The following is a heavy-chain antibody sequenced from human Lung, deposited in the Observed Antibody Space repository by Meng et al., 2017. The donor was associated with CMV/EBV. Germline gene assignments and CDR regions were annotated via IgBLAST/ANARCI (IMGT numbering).Heavy chain of an antibody. CDR1: RYTLSSYA. CDR3: ARDTPHRLFDY. V-gene: IGHV7-4-1*02. Sequence: SCKTSRYTLSSYAINWVRQAPGQGLEWMGWINTKTGSPTYAQGFTGRFVFSLDTSVSTTYLQISSLKAEDTAVYYCARDTPHRLFDYWGQGTLVTVSS. CDR2: INTKTGSP. D-gene: IGHD2-21*02. J-gene: IGHJ4*02.